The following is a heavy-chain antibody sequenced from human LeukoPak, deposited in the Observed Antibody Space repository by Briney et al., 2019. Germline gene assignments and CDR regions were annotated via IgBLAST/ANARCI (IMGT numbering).Heavy chain of an antibody. CDR1: GFTFSSYS. Sequence: GGSLRLSCAASGFTFSSYSMNWVRQAPGKGLEWVSSISSSSSYIYYADSVKGRFTISRDNAKNSLYLQMNSLRAEDTAVYYCARGGYSYYSDFDYWGQGTLVTVSS. D-gene: IGHD5-18*01. CDR2: ISSSSSYI. CDR3: ARGGYSYYSDFDY. V-gene: IGHV3-21*01. J-gene: IGHJ4*02.